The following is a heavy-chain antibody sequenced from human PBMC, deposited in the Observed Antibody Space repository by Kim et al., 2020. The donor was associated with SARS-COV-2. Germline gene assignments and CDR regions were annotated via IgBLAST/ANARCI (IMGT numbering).Heavy chain of an antibody. CDR3: ARVPLMFGYGSGTHYYYYGMDV. Sequence: SETLSLTCAVSGGSISSSNWWSWVRQPPGKGLEWIGEIYHSGSTNYNPSLKSRVTISVDKSKNQFSLKLSSVTAADTAVYYCARVPLMFGYGSGTHYYYYGMDVWGQGTTVTVSS. D-gene: IGHD3-10*01. CDR1: GGSISSSNW. J-gene: IGHJ6*02. V-gene: IGHV4-4*02. CDR2: IYHSGST.